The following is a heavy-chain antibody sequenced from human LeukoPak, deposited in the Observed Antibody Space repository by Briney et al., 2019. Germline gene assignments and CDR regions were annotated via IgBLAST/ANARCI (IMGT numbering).Heavy chain of an antibody. Sequence: PGGSLRLSCAASGFTVSSSYMSWVRQAPGKGLEWVSVIYSGGSGSTYYADSVKGRFTISRDDSKNTLNLQMNSLSAEDTAVYYCVHRKATSWAHDCWGQGTLVTVSS. CDR2: IYSGGSGST. J-gene: IGHJ4*02. V-gene: IGHV3-53*01. D-gene: IGHD2-2*01. CDR1: GFTVSSSY. CDR3: VHRKATSWAHDC.